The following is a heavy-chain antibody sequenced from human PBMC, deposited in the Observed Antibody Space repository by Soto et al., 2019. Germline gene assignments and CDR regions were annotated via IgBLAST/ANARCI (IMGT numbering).Heavy chain of an antibody. V-gene: IGHV4-34*01. CDR3: ASGTVTAN. CDR1: GGSFSGYY. Sequence: QVQLQQWGAGLLKPSETLSLTCAVYGGSFSGYYWSWIRQPPGKGLEWIGEINHSGSTNDNPSLKSRVTISVDTSKNQFSLKLSSVTAADTAVYYCASGTVTANWGQGTLVTVSS. CDR2: INHSGST. D-gene: IGHD2-21*02. J-gene: IGHJ4*02.